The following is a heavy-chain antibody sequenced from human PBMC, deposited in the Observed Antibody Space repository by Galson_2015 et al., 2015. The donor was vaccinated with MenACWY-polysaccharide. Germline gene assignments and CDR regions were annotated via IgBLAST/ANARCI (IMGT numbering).Heavy chain of an antibody. CDR2: IIPFATME. J-gene: IGHJ4*02. V-gene: IGHV1-69*02. CDR1: GDSISSYS. CDR3: ARVDCSGGHCYFGY. Sequence: SVKVSCKASGDSISSYSIGWVRQAPGQGLGWMGRIIPFATMENYAQKFQGRVTISADTSINTVYMQLTSLTSDDTAVYFCARVDCSGGHCYFGYWGQGTLVTVSS. D-gene: IGHD2-15*01.